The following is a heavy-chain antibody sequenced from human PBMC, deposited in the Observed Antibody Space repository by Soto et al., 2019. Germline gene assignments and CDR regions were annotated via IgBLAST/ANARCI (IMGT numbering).Heavy chain of an antibody. CDR3: ARGDYYDTSGPFSDAFDI. Sequence: PGGSLRLSCAASGFTFSRYWMSWVRQAPGKGLEWVANIKQDGSEKWYVDSVKGRFTISRDNAKNSLYLQMKSLRAEDTAVYFCARGDYYDTSGPFSDAFDIWGQGTRVTVAS. CDR2: IKQDGSEK. D-gene: IGHD3-22*01. J-gene: IGHJ3*02. CDR1: GFTFSRYW. V-gene: IGHV3-7*04.